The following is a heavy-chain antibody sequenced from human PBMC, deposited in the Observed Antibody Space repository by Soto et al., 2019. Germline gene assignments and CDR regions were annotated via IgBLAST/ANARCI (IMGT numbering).Heavy chain of an antibody. CDR1: GFIFSSYA. CDR3: AKDWFDY. V-gene: IGHV3-23*01. CDR2: IGAGGGNT. Sequence: GGSLRLSCAASGFIFSSYAMIWVRQAPGKGLEWVSVIGAGGGNTHYADSVKGRFTISRDNSKNTLYLQMYSLRAEDTAIYYCAKDWFDYWGQGTLVTVSS. J-gene: IGHJ4*02.